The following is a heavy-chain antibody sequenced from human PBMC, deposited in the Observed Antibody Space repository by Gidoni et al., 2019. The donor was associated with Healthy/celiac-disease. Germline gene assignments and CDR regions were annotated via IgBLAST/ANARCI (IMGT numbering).Heavy chain of an antibody. CDR3: AREVPRRTMIVGVSNWFDP. CDR2: ISAYNANP. V-gene: IGHV1-18*01. CDR1: GDTVTSYG. Sequence: QGQLLQSGAEVKKPGASVRVSCKDSGDTVTSYGITWVRQAPGQGLTWRGWISAYNANPNLAQKLQGRVTMPTATATGTAYMELRSLRSDDTAVYYCAREVPRRTMIVGVSNWFDPWGQGTLVTVSS. J-gene: IGHJ5*02. D-gene: IGHD3-22*01.